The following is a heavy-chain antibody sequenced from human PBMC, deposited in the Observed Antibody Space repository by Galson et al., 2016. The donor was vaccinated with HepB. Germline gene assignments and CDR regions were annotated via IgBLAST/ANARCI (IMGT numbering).Heavy chain of an antibody. Sequence: TLSLTCSVSGGSITSGGYYWSWIRQHPGKGLEWIGYIYNSGSTYYNPSLKSRVTISVDTSKNQFSLKLSSVTAADTAVYYCARGVSSSWYDRGEYFDYWGQGTLVTVSS. CDR2: IYNSGST. CDR1: GGSITSGGYY. CDR3: ARGVSSSWYDRGEYFDY. D-gene: IGHD6-13*01. J-gene: IGHJ4*02. V-gene: IGHV4-31*03.